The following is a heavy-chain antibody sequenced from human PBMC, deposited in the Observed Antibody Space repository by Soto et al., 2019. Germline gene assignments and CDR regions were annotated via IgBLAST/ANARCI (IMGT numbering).Heavy chain of an antibody. V-gene: IGHV4-30-2*01. D-gene: IGHD4-17*01. J-gene: IGHJ4*02. CDR2: IYHSGST. CDR3: ARGSVDYGEFTPHFDY. Sequence: TMSLTCAASGGTISSGGDSGSWIRQPPGKGLEWIGYIYHSGSTYYTPSLKSRVTTSVDRSKNQFSLKLSSVTAADTAVFFCARGSVDYGEFTPHFDYWGQGTLVPVSP. CDR1: GGTISSGGDS.